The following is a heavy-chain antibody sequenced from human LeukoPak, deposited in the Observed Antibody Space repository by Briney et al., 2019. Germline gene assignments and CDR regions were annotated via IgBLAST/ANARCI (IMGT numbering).Heavy chain of an antibody. J-gene: IGHJ6*02. CDR2: INHSGST. CDR1: GGSFSGYY. D-gene: IGHD3-3*01. CDR3: ARGYNRVFWSGSQMDGMDV. V-gene: IGHV4-34*01. Sequence: SETLSLTCAVYGGSFSGYYWSWIRQPPGKGLERIGEINHSGSTNYNPSLKSRVTISVDTSKNQFSLKLSSVTAADTAVYYCARGYNRVFWSGSQMDGMDVWGQGTTVTVSS.